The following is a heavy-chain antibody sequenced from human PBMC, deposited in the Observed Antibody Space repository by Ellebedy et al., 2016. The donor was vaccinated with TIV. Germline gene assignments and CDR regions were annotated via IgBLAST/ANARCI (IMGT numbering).Heavy chain of an antibody. V-gene: IGHV1-69*04. CDR3: AREAVAAADSETDY. Sequence: SVKVSXXASGYTFTSYGISWVRQAPGQGLEWMGRIIPILGIANYAQKFQGRVTITADKSTSTAYMELSSLRSEDTAVYYCAREAVAAADSETDYWGQGTLVTVSS. CDR2: IIPILGIA. D-gene: IGHD6-13*01. CDR1: GYTFTSYG. J-gene: IGHJ4*02.